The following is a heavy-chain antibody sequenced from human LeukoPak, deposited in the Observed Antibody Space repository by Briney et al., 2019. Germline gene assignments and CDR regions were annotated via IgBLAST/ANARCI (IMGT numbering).Heavy chain of an antibody. Sequence: SVKVSCKASGGTFGSYAISWVRQAPGQGLEWMGGIIPIFGTANYAQKFQGRVTITTDESTSTAYMELSSLRSEDTAVYYCAHTRDYDILTGYYSSYFDYWGQGTLVTVSS. CDR2: IIPIFGTA. D-gene: IGHD3-9*01. CDR3: AHTRDYDILTGYYSSYFDY. V-gene: IGHV1-69*05. CDR1: GGTFGSYA. J-gene: IGHJ4*02.